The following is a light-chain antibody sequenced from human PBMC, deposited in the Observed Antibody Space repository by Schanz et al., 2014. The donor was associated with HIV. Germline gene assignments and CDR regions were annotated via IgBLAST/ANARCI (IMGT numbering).Light chain of an antibody. V-gene: IGLV2-8*01. J-gene: IGLJ2*01. Sequence: QSALTQPASVSGSPGQSITISCTGDSSDVGGYNYVSWYQQHPGKAPKLMIYEVSKRPSGVPDRFSGSKSGNTASLTVSGLHAEDEADYYCSSYAGSNNLVFGGGTKLTVL. CDR3: SSYAGSNNLV. CDR1: SSDVGGYNY. CDR2: EVS.